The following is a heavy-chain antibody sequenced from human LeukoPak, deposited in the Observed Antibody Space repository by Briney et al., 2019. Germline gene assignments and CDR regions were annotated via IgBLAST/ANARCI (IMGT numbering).Heavy chain of an antibody. CDR1: GFTFSSYS. J-gene: IGHJ4*02. Sequence: GGSLRLSCAASGFTFSSYSMNWVRQAPGKGLEWVLYSSASGGPIYYADSVRGRFTVSRDNAQNSVYLQMNSLRAEDTAVYYCAKSGYNRFDYWGQGTRVTVSS. CDR3: AKSGYNRFDY. CDR2: SSASGGPI. D-gene: IGHD5-24*01. V-gene: IGHV3-48*01.